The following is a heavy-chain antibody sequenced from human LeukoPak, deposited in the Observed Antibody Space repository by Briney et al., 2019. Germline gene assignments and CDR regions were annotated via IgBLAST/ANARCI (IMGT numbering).Heavy chain of an antibody. Sequence: PSETLSLTCTVSGGSVSSYYWSWIRRPPGRGLEWIAYLSHSGSSDSNPSLTSRVTTLVDTSKNQFSLKLTSVTVADTAVYYCARDSSAVAGRAFDIWGQGTMVTVSS. CDR3: ARDSSAVAGRAFDI. CDR1: GGSVSSYY. CDR2: LSHSGSS. J-gene: IGHJ3*02. D-gene: IGHD6-19*01. V-gene: IGHV4-59*02.